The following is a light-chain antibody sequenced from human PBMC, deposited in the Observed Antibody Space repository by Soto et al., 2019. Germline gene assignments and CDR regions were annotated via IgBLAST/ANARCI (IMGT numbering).Light chain of an antibody. J-gene: IGLJ1*01. CDR3: SSYTSSSTPSHV. V-gene: IGLV2-14*01. CDR1: SSDVGGYNY. CDR2: GVS. Sequence: QSVLTQPASVSGSPGQSITISCTGTSSDVGGYNYVSWYQQHPGKAPKLMIYGVSNRPSGVSNRFSGSKSGNTASLTISGLQAEDEADYYCSSYTSSSTPSHVFLTGTKVTVL.